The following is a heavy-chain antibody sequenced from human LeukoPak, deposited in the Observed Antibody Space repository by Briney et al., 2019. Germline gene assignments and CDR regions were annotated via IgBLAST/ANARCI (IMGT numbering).Heavy chain of an antibody. CDR3: AREEVWLAKLYGMDV. CDR2: ISYDGSNK. Sequence: PGRSLRLSCAASGFTFSSYAMHWVRQAPGKGLEWVAVISYDGSNKYYADSVKGRFTISRDNSKNTLYLQMNSLRAEDTAVYYCAREEVWLAKLYGMDVWGQGTTVTVSS. D-gene: IGHD6-19*01. V-gene: IGHV3-30-3*01. CDR1: GFTFSSYA. J-gene: IGHJ6*02.